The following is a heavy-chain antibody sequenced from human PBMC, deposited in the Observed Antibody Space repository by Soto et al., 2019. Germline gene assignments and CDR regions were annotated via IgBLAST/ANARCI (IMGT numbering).Heavy chain of an antibody. CDR3: ARQGYCSNTACYTVDY. J-gene: IGHJ4*02. D-gene: IGHD2-2*02. CDR1: GYSFTNYW. CDR2: IYPGDSNT. Sequence: GESLKISCKGSGYSFTNYWIGWVRQMPGKGLEWMGIIYPGDSNTRYSPSFQGQVTISADKSTNTAYLQWSSLKASDTAMYYCARQGYCSNTACYTVDYWGQGSLVTVSS. V-gene: IGHV5-51*01.